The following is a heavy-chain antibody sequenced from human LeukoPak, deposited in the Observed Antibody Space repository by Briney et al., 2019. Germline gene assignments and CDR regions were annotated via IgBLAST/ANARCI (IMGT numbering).Heavy chain of an antibody. Sequence: GGSLRLSCAASGFTFSSYAMHWVRQAPGKGLEWVAVISYDGSNKYYADSVKGRFTISRDNSKNTLYLQMNSLRAEDTAVYYCARDIVHSRLGYCSGGSCYAPRKYYGMDVWGQGTTVTVSS. V-gene: IGHV3-30*04. D-gene: IGHD2-15*01. J-gene: IGHJ6*02. CDR1: GFTFSSYA. CDR3: ARDIVHSRLGYCSGGSCYAPRKYYGMDV. CDR2: ISYDGSNK.